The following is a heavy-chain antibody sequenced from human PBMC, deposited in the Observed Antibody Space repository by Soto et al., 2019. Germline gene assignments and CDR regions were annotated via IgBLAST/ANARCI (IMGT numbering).Heavy chain of an antibody. J-gene: IGHJ6*02. CDR2: ISWNSGSI. Sequence: SLRLSCAASGFTFDDYAMHWVRQAPGKGLEWVSGISWNSGSIGYADSVKGRFTISRDNAKNSLYLQMNSLRAEDTALYYCAKDMVADYYGMDVWGQGPRSPSP. V-gene: IGHV3-9*01. CDR3: AKDMVADYYGMDV. D-gene: IGHD3-10*01. CDR1: GFTFDDYA.